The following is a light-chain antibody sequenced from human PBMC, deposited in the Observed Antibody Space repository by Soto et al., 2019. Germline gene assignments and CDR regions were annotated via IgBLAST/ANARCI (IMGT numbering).Light chain of an antibody. V-gene: IGKV1-5*01. Sequence: DIPMTQSPSTLSASVGDSVTITCRASHSIGSYLAWYQQKPGKAPKLLIYDASSMEGKVSSRFSGRGSGTEFTLIIGNLQPEDFATYYCQQYESLLTFGGGTKVEMK. CDR2: DAS. CDR1: HSIGSY. CDR3: QQYESLLT. J-gene: IGKJ4*01.